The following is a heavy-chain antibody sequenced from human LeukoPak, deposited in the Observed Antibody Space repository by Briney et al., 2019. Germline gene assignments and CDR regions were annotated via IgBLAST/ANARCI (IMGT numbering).Heavy chain of an antibody. CDR2: ISGSGGST. CDR1: EFTFSSYA. V-gene: IGHV3-23*01. J-gene: IGHJ3*02. D-gene: IGHD1-1*01. CDR3: ARFKVGTNTTQKNAFDI. Sequence: PGGSLRLSCAASEFTFSSYAMSWVRQAPGKGLEWVSAISGSGGSTYYADSVKGRFTISRDNSKATLYLQMHRLRIEDTALYFCARFKVGTNTTQKNAFDIWGRGTVVAVSS.